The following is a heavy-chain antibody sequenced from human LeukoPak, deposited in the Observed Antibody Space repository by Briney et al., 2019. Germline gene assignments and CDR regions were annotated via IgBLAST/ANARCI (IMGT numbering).Heavy chain of an antibody. D-gene: IGHD2-2*01. CDR2: IWNSGNS. CDR3: ARYHCGSTYCPGVDF. Sequence: SETLSLTCTVSAGSINSGGYFWTWVRQHPGEGLEWIGYIWNSGNSYYDPSLSSRVIISADSSKSTFSLKLSSVTAADTAVYYCARYHCGSTYCPGVDFYGQGTLVTVSS. J-gene: IGHJ4*02. CDR1: AGSINSGGYF. V-gene: IGHV4-31*03.